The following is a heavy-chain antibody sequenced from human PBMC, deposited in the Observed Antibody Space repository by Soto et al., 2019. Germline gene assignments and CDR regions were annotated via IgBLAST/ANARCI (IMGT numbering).Heavy chain of an antibody. Sequence: GGSLRLSCAASGFIVSSSYMSWVRQAPGKGLEWVSSIYNDGSTYYADSVKGRFTISRDDSKNTLYLQILSLRAEDTAIYYCAKDMRFGDYGDAWGQGTLVTVSS. CDR1: GFIVSSSY. D-gene: IGHD3-10*01. J-gene: IGHJ5*02. CDR3: AKDMRFGDYGDA. CDR2: IYNDGST. V-gene: IGHV3-66*01.